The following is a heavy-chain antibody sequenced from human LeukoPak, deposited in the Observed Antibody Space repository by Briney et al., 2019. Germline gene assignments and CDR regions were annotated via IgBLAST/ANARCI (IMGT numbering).Heavy chain of an antibody. CDR1: GYTLTSYY. CDR3: ARAGISMIVVAHLNV. Sequence: ASVKVSCKASGYTLTSYYMHWVRQAPGQGLEWMGIINPSGGSTSYAQKFQGRVTMTRDTSTSTVYMELSSLRSEDTAVYYCARAGISMIVVAHLNVWGQGTMVTVSS. V-gene: IGHV1-46*01. J-gene: IGHJ3*01. CDR2: INPSGGST. D-gene: IGHD3-22*01.